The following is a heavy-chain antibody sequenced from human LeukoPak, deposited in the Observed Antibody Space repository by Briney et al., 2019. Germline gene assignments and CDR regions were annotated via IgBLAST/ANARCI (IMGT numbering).Heavy chain of an antibody. J-gene: IGHJ4*02. CDR2: ISYDGNNK. CDR3: AKDPLQYGSGSYYFDY. V-gene: IGHV3-30*02. CDR1: GFTFSSYG. D-gene: IGHD3-10*01. Sequence: GGSLRLSCASSGFTFSSYGIHWVRQAPGKGLEWVTFISYDGNNKHYVDSVKGRFTISRDDSKNALYLQMNSLRAEDTAVYYCAKDPLQYGSGSYYFDYWGQGTLVTVSS.